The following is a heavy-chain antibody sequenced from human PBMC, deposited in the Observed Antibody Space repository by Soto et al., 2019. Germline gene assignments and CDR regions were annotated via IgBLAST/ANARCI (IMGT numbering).Heavy chain of an antibody. Sequence: PGGSLRLSWATTGFTFGRAWINWVRQAPGKGLEWVGRIKSKTDGGPPDYAAPVKGRFAISRDDSKNMVYLQMNSLKTEDTGIYYCTTVFSNATTAIRFYSWGHGPPVTISS. J-gene: IGHJ5*01. CDR2: IKSKTDGGPP. CDR3: TTVFSNATTAIRFYS. V-gene: IGHV3-15*07. CDR1: GFTFGRAW. D-gene: IGHD2-15*01.